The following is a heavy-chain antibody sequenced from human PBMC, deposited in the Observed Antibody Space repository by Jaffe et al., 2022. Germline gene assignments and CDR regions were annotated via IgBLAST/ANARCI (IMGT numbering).Heavy chain of an antibody. CDR2: ISYDGSNK. D-gene: IGHD6-13*01. J-gene: IGHJ4*02. V-gene: IGHV3-30*18. CDR1: GFTFSSYG. CDR3: AKDFRRAAAGRGYYFDY. Sequence: QVQLVESGGGVVQPGRSLRLSCAASGFTFSSYGMHWVRQAPGKGLEWVAVISYDGSNKYYADSVKGRFTISRDNSKNTLYLQMNSLRAEDTAVYYCAKDFRRAAAGRGYYFDYWGQGTLVTVSS.